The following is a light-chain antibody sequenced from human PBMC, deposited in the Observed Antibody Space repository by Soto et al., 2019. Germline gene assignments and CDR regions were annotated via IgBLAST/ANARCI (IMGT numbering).Light chain of an antibody. CDR3: ASWDDSLNAWL. V-gene: IGLV1-44*01. J-gene: IGLJ3*02. CDR2: STY. CDR1: NSNVGTNT. Sequence: QTVVTQPPSASGTPGQTVTISCSGSNSNVGTNTVNWFHQVPGTAPKLLIFSTYQRPSGVPDRFSGSKSGASASLAISGLQSEDEADYYCASWDDSLNAWLFGGGTKLTVL.